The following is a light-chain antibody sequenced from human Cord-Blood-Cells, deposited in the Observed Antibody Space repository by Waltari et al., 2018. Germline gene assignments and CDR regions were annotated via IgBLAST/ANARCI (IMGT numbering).Light chain of an antibody. Sequence: QSPLPQPASVSGSPGRSITISCTGTSMDVGFYNLVPCYQQHPGKAPKPMIYEGSKRPSGVSNRFSGSKSGNTASLTISGLQAEDEADYYCCSYAGVFGGGTKLTVL. CDR1: SMDVGFYNL. J-gene: IGLJ3*02. CDR3: CSYAGV. CDR2: EGS. V-gene: IGLV2-23*01.